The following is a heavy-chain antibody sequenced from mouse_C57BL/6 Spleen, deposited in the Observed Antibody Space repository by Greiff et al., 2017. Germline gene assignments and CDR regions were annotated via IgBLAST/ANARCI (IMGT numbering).Heavy chain of an antibody. J-gene: IGHJ4*01. CDR2: ISDGGSYT. D-gene: IGHD2-3*01. Sequence: EVKVEESGGGLVKPGGSLKLSCAASGFTFSSYAMSWVRQTPEKRLEWVATISDGGSYTYYPDNVKGRFTISRDNAKNNLYLQMSHLKSEDTAMYYCARFYDYYAMDYWGQGTSVTVSS. CDR3: ARFYDYYAMDY. CDR1: GFTFSSYA. V-gene: IGHV5-4*03.